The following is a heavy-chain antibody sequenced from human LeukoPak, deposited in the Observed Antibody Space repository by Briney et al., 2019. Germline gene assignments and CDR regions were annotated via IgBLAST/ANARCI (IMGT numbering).Heavy chain of an antibody. Sequence: GGSLRLSCAASGFTFSNCWMSWVRQAPAKGLEWVANIKQDGTGYYVDSVKGRFTISRDNAKNSLYLQMNSLRAEDTAVYYCAKEYYSNSPDYYYYYMDVWGKGTTVTVSS. V-gene: IGHV3-7*01. CDR3: AKEYYSNSPDYYYYYMDV. J-gene: IGHJ6*03. CDR1: GFTFSNCW. CDR2: IKQDGTG. D-gene: IGHD4-11*01.